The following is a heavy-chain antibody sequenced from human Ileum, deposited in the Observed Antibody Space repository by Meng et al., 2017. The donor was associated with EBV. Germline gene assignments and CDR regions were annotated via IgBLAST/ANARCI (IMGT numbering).Heavy chain of an antibody. CDR2: IHHTEGT. J-gene: IGHJ4*02. CDR3: ARESYSDSSGYYSLDY. V-gene: IGHV4-4*02. CDR1: CGSISSSNW. Sequence: QVQLQGAGAGMVKPLGTLSLSCAVACGSISSSNWWSWVRQAPGKGLEWIGEIHHTEGTNYNPSLKSRVTISVDKSKNQFSLKLSSVTAADTAVYYCARESYSDSSGYYSLDYWGQGSLVTVSS. D-gene: IGHD3-22*01.